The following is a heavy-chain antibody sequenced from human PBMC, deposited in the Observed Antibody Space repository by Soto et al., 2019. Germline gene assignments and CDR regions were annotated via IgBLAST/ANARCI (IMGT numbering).Heavy chain of an antibody. CDR1: GYTFTSYY. D-gene: IGHD3-3*01. V-gene: IGHV1-46*01. CDR3: ARDRDYPSGYLEFDP. Sequence: QVQLVQSGAEVKKPGASVKVSCKASGYTFTSYYMHWVRQAPGQGLEWMGIINPSGGSTSYAQKFQGRVMMTRDTSTSTVYMELSSLRSEDTSVYYCARDRDYPSGYLEFDPWGQGTLVTVSS. J-gene: IGHJ5*02. CDR2: INPSGGST.